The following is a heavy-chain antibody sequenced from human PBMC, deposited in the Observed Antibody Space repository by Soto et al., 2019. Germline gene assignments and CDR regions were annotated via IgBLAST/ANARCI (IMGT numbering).Heavy chain of an antibody. Sequence: SETLSLTCTVSGGSISSYYWSWIRQPAGKGLEWIGRIYTSGSTNYNPSLKSRVTMSVDTSKNQFSLKLSSVTAADTAVYCCARREGPSTVKSAFDIWGQGTMVTVSS. J-gene: IGHJ3*02. CDR3: ARREGPSTVKSAFDI. CDR1: GGSISSYY. D-gene: IGHD4-17*01. CDR2: IYTSGST. V-gene: IGHV4-4*07.